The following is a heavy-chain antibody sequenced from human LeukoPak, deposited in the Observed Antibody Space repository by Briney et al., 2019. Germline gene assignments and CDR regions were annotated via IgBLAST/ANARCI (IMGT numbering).Heavy chain of an antibody. Sequence: SETLSLTCTVSGGSLTNYYWTWIRQPPGKGLEWIGYIFFTGSDNSNYNPSLRSRVTISIDTSKNQFSLKLSSVTAADTAVYYCARHLSPWALDYWGQGTLATVSS. CDR3: ARHLSPWALDY. CDR2: IFFTGSDNS. CDR1: GGSLTNYY. J-gene: IGHJ4*02. V-gene: IGHV4-59*08.